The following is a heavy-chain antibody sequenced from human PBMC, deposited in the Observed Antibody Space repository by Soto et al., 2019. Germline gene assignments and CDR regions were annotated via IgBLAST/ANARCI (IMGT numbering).Heavy chain of an antibody. V-gene: IGHV1-24*01. J-gene: IGHJ5*02. D-gene: IGHD3-9*01. CDR3: ATEGTYYDILTGPNWFDP. CDR2: FDPEDGET. Sequence: VASVKVSCKVSGYTLTELSMHWVRQAPGKGLEWMGGFDPEDGETIYAQKFQGRVTMTEDTSTDTAYMELSSLRSEDTAVYYCATEGTYYDILTGPNWFDPWGQGTLVTVSS. CDR1: GYTLTELS.